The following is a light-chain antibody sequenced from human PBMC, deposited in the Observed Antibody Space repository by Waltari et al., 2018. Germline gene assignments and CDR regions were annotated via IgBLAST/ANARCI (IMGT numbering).Light chain of an antibody. CDR2: GAS. CDR3: LQHSNYPFT. V-gene: IGKV1-17*01. J-gene: IGKJ3*01. CDR1: QVIRDD. Sequence: DIQMTQSPSSLSASVGDRVTITCRASQVIRDDLGWYQQKPGEAPRRLLYGASTLQTGVPSRFSGSGSGTDFTLTITSLQPEDFATYYCLQHSNYPFTFGPGTTVDVK.